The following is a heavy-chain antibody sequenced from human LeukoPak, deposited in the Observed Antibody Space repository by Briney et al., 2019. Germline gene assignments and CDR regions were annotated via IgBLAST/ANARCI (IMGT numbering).Heavy chain of an antibody. CDR3: AKDQLLSFYFVMDV. D-gene: IGHD2-2*01. J-gene: IGHJ6*02. Sequence: ASVKLSCKASGYTFTSYGINWVRQAPGQGLEWMGWISAYNGNTNYAQKLQGRVTMTTDTSTSTAYMELRSLSSDDTAVYYCAKDQLLSFYFVMDVWGQGTTVTVSS. CDR1: GYTFTSYG. V-gene: IGHV1-18*01. CDR2: ISAYNGNT.